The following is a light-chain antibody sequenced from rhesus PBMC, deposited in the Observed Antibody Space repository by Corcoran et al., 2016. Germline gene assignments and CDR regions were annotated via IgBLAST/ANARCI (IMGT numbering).Light chain of an antibody. CDR2: DAS. J-gene: IGKJ1*01. CDR3: LQHNSNPPT. CDR1: QGIRTY. Sequence: DIQLTQSPSSLSASAGDTVTITCRASQGIRTYLNWYQQKPGKAPKRLIYDASSLESGVPSRFSGSGSVTEFTLTISSRQPEDFATYYCLQHNSNPPTFGQGTKVELK. V-gene: IGKV1-43*01.